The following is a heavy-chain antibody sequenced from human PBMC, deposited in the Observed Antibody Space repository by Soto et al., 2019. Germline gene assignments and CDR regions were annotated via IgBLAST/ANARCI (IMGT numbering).Heavy chain of an antibody. V-gene: IGHV3-23*01. CDR1: GFTFSTYT. Sequence: GGSLRLSCAASGFTFSTYTMNWFRQAPGKGLEWVSAITGGSNTYYADSVKGRFTISRDNSKKTLYLQMNSLRVEDTAVYYCAKGSGSHYDYFDYWGRGTLVTVSS. CDR3: AKGSGSHYDYFDY. D-gene: IGHD1-26*01. CDR2: ITGGSNT. J-gene: IGHJ4*02.